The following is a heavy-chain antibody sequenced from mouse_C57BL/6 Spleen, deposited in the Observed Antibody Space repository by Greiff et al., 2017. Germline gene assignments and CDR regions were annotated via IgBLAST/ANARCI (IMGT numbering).Heavy chain of an antibody. D-gene: IGHD1-1*01. Sequence: QVQLQQPGAELVMPGASVKLSCKASGYTFNSYWMHWVKQRPGQGLEWIGEIDPSDSYTNYNQKFKGKSTLTVDKSSSTAYMPLSSLTSEDSAVYYCARSTTVVVSYSFDYWGQGTTLTVSS. CDR2: IDPSDSYT. V-gene: IGHV1-69*01. CDR3: ARSTTVVVSYSFDY. CDR1: GYTFNSYW. J-gene: IGHJ2*01.